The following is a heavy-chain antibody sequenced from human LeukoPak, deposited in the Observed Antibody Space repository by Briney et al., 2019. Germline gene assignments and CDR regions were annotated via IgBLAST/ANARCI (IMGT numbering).Heavy chain of an antibody. CDR2: IYYSGST. CDR1: GGSISSSSYY. V-gene: IGHV4-39*01. D-gene: IGHD1-26*01. Sequence: SETLSLTCTVSGGSISSSSYYWGWIRQPPGKGLEWIGSIYYSGSTYYNPSLKSRVTISVDTSKNQFSLKLSSVTAADTAVYYCARGGSYSGNYYFDYWGQGTLVTVSS. CDR3: ARGGSYSGNYYFDY. J-gene: IGHJ4*02.